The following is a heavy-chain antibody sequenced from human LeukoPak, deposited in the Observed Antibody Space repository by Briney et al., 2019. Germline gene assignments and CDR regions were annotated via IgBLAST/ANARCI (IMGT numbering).Heavy chain of an antibody. CDR2: IYYSGST. V-gene: IGHV4-59*01. CDR1: GGSISSYY. Sequence: PSETLSLTCTVSGGSISSYYWSWIRQPPGKGLEWIGYIYYSGSTNYNPSLKSRVTISVDTSKNQFSLKLSSVTAADTAVYYCARDRRDYDILTGYYRYNWFDPWGQGTLVTVSS. D-gene: IGHD3-9*01. J-gene: IGHJ5*02. CDR3: ARDRRDYDILTGYYRYNWFDP.